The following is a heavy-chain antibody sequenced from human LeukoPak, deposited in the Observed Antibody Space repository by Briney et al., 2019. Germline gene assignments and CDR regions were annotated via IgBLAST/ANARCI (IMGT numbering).Heavy chain of an antibody. CDR2: INSDGSST. Sequence: GRSLRLSCAVSGFTFSSYWMHWVRQAPGKGLVWVSRINSDGSSTSYADSVKGRFTISRDNAKNTLYLQMNSLRAEDTAVYYCARDFSSGWYYYYYYYMDVWGKGTTVTVSS. V-gene: IGHV3-74*01. CDR3: ARDFSSGWYYYYYYYMDV. D-gene: IGHD6-19*01. CDR1: GFTFSSYW. J-gene: IGHJ6*03.